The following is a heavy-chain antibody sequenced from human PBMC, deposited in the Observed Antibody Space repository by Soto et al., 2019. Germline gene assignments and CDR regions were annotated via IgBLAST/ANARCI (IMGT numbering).Heavy chain of an antibody. CDR1: RGSISDNF. V-gene: IGHV4-4*07. CDR3: ERDLQSAFMNRGVPLPYHSIDP. D-gene: IGHD3-10*01. CDR2: IHGSGST. Sequence: SETPSLSCTVSRGSISDNFCTWIRQPAGKGLEWIGRIHGSGSTSYNPSLKTRLTMSVDTSNNQISLSLRSVTAADTAVYYCERDLQSAFMNRGVPLPYHSIDP. J-gene: IGHJ5*02.